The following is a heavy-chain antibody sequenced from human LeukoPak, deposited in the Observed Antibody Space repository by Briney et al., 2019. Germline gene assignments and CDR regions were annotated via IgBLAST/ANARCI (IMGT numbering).Heavy chain of an antibody. V-gene: IGHV4-34*01. D-gene: IGHD4-17*01. CDR1: GGSFSGYY. Sequence: SETLSLTCAVYGGSFSGYYWSWIRQPPGKGLEWIGEINHSGSTNYNPSLKSRLTISVDASKNQPSLKLSSVTATDTAVYYCASLTTVTQGYFDSWGQGTLVTVSS. CDR2: INHSGST. CDR3: ASLTTVTQGYFDS. J-gene: IGHJ4*02.